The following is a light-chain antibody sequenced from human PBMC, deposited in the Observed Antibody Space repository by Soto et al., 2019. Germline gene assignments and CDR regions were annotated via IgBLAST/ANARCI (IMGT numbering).Light chain of an antibody. V-gene: IGKV3-11*01. J-gene: IGKJ5*01. CDR3: QQRNIWPPVT. Sequence: IVLTQSPATLSLSPGERATLSCRASPSVTNYLAWYQQKPGQPPRLLIYGAFNRAAGIPARFSGSESGTDFTLTISSLEPEDSAVYYCQQRNIWPPVTFGQGTRLEI. CDR1: PSVTNY. CDR2: GAF.